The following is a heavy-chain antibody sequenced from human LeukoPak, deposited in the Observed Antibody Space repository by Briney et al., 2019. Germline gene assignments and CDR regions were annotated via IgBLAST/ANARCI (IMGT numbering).Heavy chain of an antibody. Sequence: GASVKVSCKVSGYTLTELSMHWVRQAPGKGLEWMGGFDPEDGETIYAQKFQGRVTMTEDTSTDTAYMELSSLRSEDTAVYYCATGYYDSSGYYLVHYWGQGTLVTVSS. CDR2: FDPEDGET. D-gene: IGHD3-22*01. V-gene: IGHV1-24*01. CDR1: GYTLTELS. CDR3: ATGYYDSSGYYLVHY. J-gene: IGHJ4*02.